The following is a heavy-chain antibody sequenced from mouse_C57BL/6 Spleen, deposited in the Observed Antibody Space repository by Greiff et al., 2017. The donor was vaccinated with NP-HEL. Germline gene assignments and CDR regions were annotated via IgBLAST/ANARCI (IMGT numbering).Heavy chain of an antibody. D-gene: IGHD3-1*01. CDR3: TRAGSSAWFAY. CDR2: ISSGGDYI. CDR1: GFTFSSYA. J-gene: IGHJ3*01. Sequence: EVMLVESGEGLVKPGGSLKLSCAASGFTFSSYAMSWVRQTPEKRLEWVAYISSGGDYIYYVDTVKGRFTISRDNARNTLYLQMSSLKSEDTAMYYCTRAGSSAWFAYWGQGTLVTVSA. V-gene: IGHV5-9-1*02.